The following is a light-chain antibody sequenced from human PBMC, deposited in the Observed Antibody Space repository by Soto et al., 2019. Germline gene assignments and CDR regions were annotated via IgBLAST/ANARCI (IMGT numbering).Light chain of an antibody. V-gene: IGLV2-14*01. Sequence: QSALTQPASVSGSRGQSITISCTGTCSDVGGYNYVSWYQQHPGKAPKLMIYEVSNRPSGVSNRFSGSKSGNTASLTISGLQAEDEADYYCSSYTSSSTLVVFGTGTKVTVL. J-gene: IGLJ1*01. CDR2: EVS. CDR3: SSYTSSSTLVV. CDR1: CSDVGGYNY.